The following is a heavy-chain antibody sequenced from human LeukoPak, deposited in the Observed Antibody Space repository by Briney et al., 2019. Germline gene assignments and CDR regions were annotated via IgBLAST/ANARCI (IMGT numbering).Heavy chain of an antibody. CDR3: VLGPRGYSSGSPFDY. V-gene: IGHV3-30*03. Sequence: GRSLRLSCAASGFTFSSYGMHRVRQAPGKGLEWVAVISYDGRNKYYADSVKGRFTISRDNSKNTLYLQMNSLRAEDTAVYYCVLGPRGYSSGSPFDYWGQGTLVTVSS. D-gene: IGHD5-18*01. CDR1: GFTFSSYG. CDR2: ISYDGRNK. J-gene: IGHJ4*02.